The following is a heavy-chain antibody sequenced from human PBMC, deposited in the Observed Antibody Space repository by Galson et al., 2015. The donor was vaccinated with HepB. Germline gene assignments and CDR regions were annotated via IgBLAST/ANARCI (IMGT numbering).Heavy chain of an antibody. V-gene: IGHV1-3*01. Sequence: SVKVSCKASGYTFTSYAMHWVRQAPGQRLEWMGWINAGNGNTKYSQKFQGRVTITRDTSASTAYMELSSLRSEDTAVYYCARVNRVGLVPHPLHYWGQGTLVTVSS. CDR3: ARVNRVGLVPHPLHY. CDR1: GYTFTSYA. D-gene: IGHD3/OR15-3a*01. CDR2: INAGNGNT. J-gene: IGHJ4*02.